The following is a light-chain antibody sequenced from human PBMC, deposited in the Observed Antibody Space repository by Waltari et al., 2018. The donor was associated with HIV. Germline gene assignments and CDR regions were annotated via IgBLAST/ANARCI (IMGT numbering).Light chain of an antibody. CDR3: AAWDDSLNGWV. CDR1: SPNIRSTT. V-gene: IGLV1-44*01. CDR2: SND. J-gene: IGLJ3*02. Sequence: QSVLTQPPSASGTPGQRVTISCSGSSPNIRSTTGSWYQQLPGTAPKLLIYSNDQRPSGVPDRFSGSKSGTSASLAISGLQSEDEADYYCAAWDDSLNGWVFGGGTKLTVL.